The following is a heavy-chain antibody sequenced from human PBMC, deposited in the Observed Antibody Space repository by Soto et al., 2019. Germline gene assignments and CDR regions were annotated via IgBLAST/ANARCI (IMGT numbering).Heavy chain of an antibody. J-gene: IGHJ6*02. CDR3: AREYYDFWSGLDV. CDR1: GFTFSSYE. Sequence: GGYLRLSCAASGFTFSSYEMNWVRQAPGKGLEWVSYISSSGSTIYYADSVKGRFTISRDNAKNSLYLQMNSLRAEDTAVYYCAREYYDFWSGLDVWGQGTTVTVSS. D-gene: IGHD3-3*01. V-gene: IGHV3-48*03. CDR2: ISSSGSTI.